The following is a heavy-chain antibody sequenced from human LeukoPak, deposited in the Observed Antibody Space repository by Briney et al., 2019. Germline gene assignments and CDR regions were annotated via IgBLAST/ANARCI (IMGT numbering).Heavy chain of an antibody. J-gene: IGHJ4*02. D-gene: IGHD2-2*01. Sequence: GGCLRLSCAASGFTFDDYSMHWVRQAPGKGLEWVSGISWNSGSIAYADSVKGRFTISRDNANNSLYLQMNRLRAEDMALYYCAKGYCSSTGCSGDYWGQGTLVTVSS. CDR1: GFTFDDYS. V-gene: IGHV3-9*03. CDR2: ISWNSGSI. CDR3: AKGYCSSTGCSGDY.